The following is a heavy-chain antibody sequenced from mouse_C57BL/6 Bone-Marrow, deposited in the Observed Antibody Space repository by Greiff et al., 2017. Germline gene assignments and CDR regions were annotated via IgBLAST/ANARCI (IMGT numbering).Heavy chain of an antibody. CDR3: ARERTWDY. V-gene: IGHV1-81*01. Sequence: QVHVKQSGAELARPGASVKLSCKASGYTFTSYGISWVKQRTGQGLEWIGEIYPRSGNTYYNEKFKGKATLTADKSSSTAYMELRSLTSEDSAVYFCARERTWDYWGQGTTLTVSS. J-gene: IGHJ2*01. CDR1: GYTFTSYG. CDR2: IYPRSGNT.